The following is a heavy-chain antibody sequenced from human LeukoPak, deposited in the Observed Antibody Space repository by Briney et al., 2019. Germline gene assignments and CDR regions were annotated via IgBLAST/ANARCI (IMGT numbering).Heavy chain of an antibody. CDR2: ISSGSSYI. D-gene: IGHD3-22*01. CDR3: ARVSGYYYDSSGLRYYFDY. V-gene: IGHV3-21*01. Sequence: GGSLRLSCAASGFTFSSYSMNWVRQAPGKGLEWVSSISSGSSYIYYADSVKGRFTISRDNAKNSLYLQMNSLRAEDTAVYYCARVSGYYYDSSGLRYYFDYWGQGTLVTVSS. J-gene: IGHJ4*02. CDR1: GFTFSSYS.